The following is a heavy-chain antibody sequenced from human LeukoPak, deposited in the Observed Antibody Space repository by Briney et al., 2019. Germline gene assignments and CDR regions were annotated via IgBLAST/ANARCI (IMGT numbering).Heavy chain of an antibody. J-gene: IGHJ3*02. CDR1: GYTFTSYA. CDR2: INAGNGNT. V-gene: IGHV1-3*01. Sequence: ASVKVSCKASGYTFTSYAMHWVRQAPGQRLEWMGWINAGNGNTKYSQKFQGRVTITRDTSASTAYMELSSLRSEDTAVYYCARDRWLQPPDASDIWGQGTMVTVSS. D-gene: IGHD5-24*01. CDR3: ARDRWLQPPDASDI.